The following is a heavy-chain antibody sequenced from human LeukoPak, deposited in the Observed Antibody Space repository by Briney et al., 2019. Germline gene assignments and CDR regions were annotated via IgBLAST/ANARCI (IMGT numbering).Heavy chain of an antibody. Sequence: GGSLRLSCTASGFTVSSSYMSWVRQARGKGLERVSVIYIVGSTYYTDSVKGRFTISRDNSKNTLYLQMNSLRAEDTAVYYCAREACSSTSCYTAYFDSWGQGTLVTVSS. CDR3: AREACSSTSCYTAYFDS. CDR2: IYIVGST. V-gene: IGHV3-53*01. D-gene: IGHD2-2*02. CDR1: GFTVSSSY. J-gene: IGHJ4*02.